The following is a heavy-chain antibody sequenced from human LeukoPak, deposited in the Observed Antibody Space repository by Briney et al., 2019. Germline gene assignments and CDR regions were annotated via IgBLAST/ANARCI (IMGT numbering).Heavy chain of an antibody. J-gene: IGHJ1*01. CDR1: GGSISSGGYS. CDR2: IYHSGST. V-gene: IGHV4-30-2*01. D-gene: IGHD2-2*01. Sequence: SETLSLTCAVSGGSISSGGYSWSWIRQPPGKGLEWIGYIYHSGSTYYNPSLKSRVTISVDRSKNQFSLKLSSVTAADTAVYYCARVIQLPKEYFQHWGQGTLVTVSS. CDR3: ARVIQLPKEYFQH.